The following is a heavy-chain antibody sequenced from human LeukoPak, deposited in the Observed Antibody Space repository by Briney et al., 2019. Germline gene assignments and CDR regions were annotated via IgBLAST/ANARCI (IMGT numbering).Heavy chain of an antibody. CDR1: GFTFSDYY. D-gene: IGHD6-13*01. J-gene: IGHJ4*02. CDR2: ISSASSTI. Sequence: GGSLRLSCAASGFTFSDYYMNWIRQAPGRGLEWVSYISSASSTIYYADSVKGRFTISRDNAKNSLYLQVNSLRAEDTAVYYCAREIRGYSYFDQWGRGTLVTVSS. V-gene: IGHV3-11*01. CDR3: AREIRGYSYFDQ.